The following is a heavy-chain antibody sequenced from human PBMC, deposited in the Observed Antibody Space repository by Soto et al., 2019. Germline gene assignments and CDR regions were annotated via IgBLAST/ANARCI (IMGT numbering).Heavy chain of an antibody. V-gene: IGHV5-10-1*01. D-gene: IGHD2-2*01. Sequence: ESLKISCKGSGYSFTSYWISWVRQMPGKGLEWMGRIDPSDSYTNYSPSFQGHVTISADKSISTAYPQWSSLKASDTAMYYCARVYCSGTTCYEFDYWGQGTQVTVS. CDR1: GYSFTSYW. CDR3: ARVYCSGTTCYEFDY. J-gene: IGHJ4*02. CDR2: IDPSDSYT.